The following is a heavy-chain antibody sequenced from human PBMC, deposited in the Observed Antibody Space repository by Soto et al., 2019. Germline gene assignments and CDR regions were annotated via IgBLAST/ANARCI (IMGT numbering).Heavy chain of an antibody. J-gene: IGHJ6*03. CDR1: GGSFSGYY. V-gene: IGHV4-34*01. D-gene: IGHD3-10*01. CDR3: ARGLGKYYYGSGSYYNVGLYYYMDV. CDR2: INHSGST. Sequence: QVQLQQWGAGLLKPSETLSLTCAVYGGSFSGYYWSWIRQPPGKGLEWIGEINHSGSTNYNPSLKSRVTISVDTSKNQFSLKLSSVTAADTAAYYCARGLGKYYYGSGSYYNVGLYYYMDVWGKGTTVTVSS.